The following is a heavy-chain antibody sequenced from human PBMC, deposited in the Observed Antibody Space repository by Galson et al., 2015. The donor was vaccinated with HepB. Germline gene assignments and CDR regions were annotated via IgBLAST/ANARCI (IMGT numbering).Heavy chain of an antibody. D-gene: IGHD6-19*01. CDR3: ARDSGSGWAPIFDY. J-gene: IGHJ4*02. CDR1: GYTFTSYA. Sequence: QSGAEVKKPGESLKVSCKASGYTFTSYAMHWVRQAPGQRLEWMGWINAGNGNTKYSQKFQGRVTITRDTSASTAYMELSSLRSEDTAVYYCARDSGSGWAPIFDYWGQGTLVTVSS. CDR2: INAGNGNT. V-gene: IGHV1-3*01.